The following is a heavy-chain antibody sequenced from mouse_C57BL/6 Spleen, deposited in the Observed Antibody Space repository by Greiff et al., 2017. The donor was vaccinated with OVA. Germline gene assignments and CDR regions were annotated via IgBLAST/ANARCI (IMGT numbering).Heavy chain of an antibody. Sequence: EVKLVESGEGLVKPGGSLKLSCAASGFTFSSYAMSWVRQTPEKRLEWVAYISSGGDYIYYADTLKGRFTLSSDNARNTLYLQMSSLKSEDTAMYYCTRGMGYYGPFDYWGQGTTLTVSS. V-gene: IGHV5-9-1*02. J-gene: IGHJ2*01. CDR1: GFTFSSYA. CDR3: TRGMGYYGPFDY. CDR2: ISSGGDYI. D-gene: IGHD1-1*01.